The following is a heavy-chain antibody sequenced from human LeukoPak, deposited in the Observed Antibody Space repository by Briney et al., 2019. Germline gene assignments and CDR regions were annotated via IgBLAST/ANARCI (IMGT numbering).Heavy chain of an antibody. CDR2: ISGSGGST. Sequence: GGSLRLSCAASGFTFSSYAMSWVRQAPGKGLEWVSAISGSGGSTYYADSVKGRFTISRDNSKNTLHLQMNSLRAEDTAVYYCAKASNWNDLPDYWGQGTLVTVSS. CDR3: AKASNWNDLPDY. CDR1: GFTFSSYA. V-gene: IGHV3-23*01. J-gene: IGHJ4*02. D-gene: IGHD1-20*01.